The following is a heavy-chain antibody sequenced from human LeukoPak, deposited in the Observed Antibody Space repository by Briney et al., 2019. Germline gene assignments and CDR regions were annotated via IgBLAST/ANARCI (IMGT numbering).Heavy chain of an antibody. CDR2: ISGTGGAT. Sequence: PGGSLRLSCVASGFSFWNYAMSWVRQAPGEGLQWVSQISGTGGATLYTGFARDRFTISRDNSKNTLYLQMSGLRVEDTAMYYCVKGPRDTYGTNWFVSWGQGTLLTVSS. CDR1: GFSFWNYA. CDR3: VKGPRDTYGTNWFVS. D-gene: IGHD2-21*01. J-gene: IGHJ5*01. V-gene: IGHV3-23*01.